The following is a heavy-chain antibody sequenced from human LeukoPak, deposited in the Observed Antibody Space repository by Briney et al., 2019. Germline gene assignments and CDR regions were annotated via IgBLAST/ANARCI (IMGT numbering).Heavy chain of an antibody. Sequence: SVKVSCKASGGTFSSYTISWVRQAPGQGLEWMGRIIPILGIANYAQKFQGRVTITADKSTSTAYMELSSLGSEDTAVYYCATDARSSSWYTDAFDIWGQGTMVTVSS. J-gene: IGHJ3*02. V-gene: IGHV1-69*02. CDR1: GGTFSSYT. CDR2: IIPILGIA. CDR3: ATDARSSSWYTDAFDI. D-gene: IGHD6-13*01.